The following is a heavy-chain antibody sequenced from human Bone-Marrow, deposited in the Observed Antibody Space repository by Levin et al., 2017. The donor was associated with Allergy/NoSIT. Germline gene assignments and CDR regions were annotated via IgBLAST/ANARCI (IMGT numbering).Heavy chain of an antibody. CDR1: GGSTSSYY. CDR2: VHYSGST. Sequence: SQTLSLTCPVSGGSTSSYYWGWIRQPPGKGLEWIGYVHYSGSTRYNPSLKSRVTISVDTSKNQFSLKVSSVTAAYTDVYFCAGLFRAFAGSGRAYFDYWGQGILVTVSS. J-gene: IGHJ4*02. V-gene: IGHV4-59*01. D-gene: IGHD3-10*01. CDR3: AGLFRAFAGSGRAYFDY.